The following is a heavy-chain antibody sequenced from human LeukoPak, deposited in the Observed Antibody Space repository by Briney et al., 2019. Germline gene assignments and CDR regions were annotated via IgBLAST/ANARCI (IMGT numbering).Heavy chain of an antibody. CDR2: INSDGSST. CDR1: GFTFSSYW. J-gene: IGHJ4*02. V-gene: IGHV3-74*01. D-gene: IGHD3-22*01. Sequence: PGGSLRLSCAASGFTFSSYWMHWVRQAPGKGLVWVSRINSDGSSTSYADSVKGRFTISRDNAKNTLYLQMNSLRAEDTAVYYCAREGYYYDSSGQADYWGQGTLVTVSS. CDR3: AREGYYYDSSGQADY.